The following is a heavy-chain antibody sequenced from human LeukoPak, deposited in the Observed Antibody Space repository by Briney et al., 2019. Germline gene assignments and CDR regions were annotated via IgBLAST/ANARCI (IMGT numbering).Heavy chain of an antibody. CDR3: ARGIYGDYDY. CDR2: IGSGGTT. D-gene: IGHD4-17*01. V-gene: IGHV3-23*01. Sequence: GGSLRLSCAASGFTFRSYAMSWVRQAPGKGLEWVSAIGSGGTTYYTDSVKGRFTISRDNSKNTLYLQMNNLRAGDTAVYYCARGIYGDYDYWGQGTLVTVSS. J-gene: IGHJ4*02. CDR1: GFTFRSYA.